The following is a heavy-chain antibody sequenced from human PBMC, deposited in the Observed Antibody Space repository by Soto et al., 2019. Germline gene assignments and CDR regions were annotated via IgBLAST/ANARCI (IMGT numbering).Heavy chain of an antibody. D-gene: IGHD4-17*01. V-gene: IGHV4-34*02. CDR1: GGSFSPSY. CDR3: ASNTVTPVDAMDV. Sequence: QVQLQQWGAGLLSPSETLSLTCGVSGGSFSPSYWTWIRHPPGKGLEWIAEISHRGVTTYNPSLRSRVTISVDTSRNHFFLRLNSVTAADTAVYYCASNTVTPVDAMDVWGQGTTVTVS. J-gene: IGHJ6*02. CDR2: ISHRGVT.